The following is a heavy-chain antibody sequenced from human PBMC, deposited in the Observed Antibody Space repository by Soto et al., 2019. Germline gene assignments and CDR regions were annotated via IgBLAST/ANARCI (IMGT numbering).Heavy chain of an antibody. CDR3: ARQTDAFDI. CDR2: IYSGGST. J-gene: IGHJ3*02. CDR1: GFTVNNNY. Sequence: QPGGSLRLSCAASGFTVNNNYMSWVRQAPGKGLEWVSLIYSGGSTYYADSVKGRVTISRDNSKNTLYLQMNSLRAEDTAVYYCARQTDAFDIWGQGTMVTVSS. V-gene: IGHV3-66*04.